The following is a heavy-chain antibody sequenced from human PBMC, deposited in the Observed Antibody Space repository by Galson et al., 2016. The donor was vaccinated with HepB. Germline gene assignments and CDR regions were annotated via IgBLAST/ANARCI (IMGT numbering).Heavy chain of an antibody. CDR1: GFTFSNHW. V-gene: IGHV3-7*03. Sequence: SLRLSCAASGFTFSNHWMSWVRQAPGKELEWVADIKQDGSKQYYVDSVKGRFTISRDNAKNSLFLQMNSLRAEDTAMYYCVREPGENWGWGAFDIWGQGTTVTVSS. CDR2: IKQDGSKQ. J-gene: IGHJ3*02. D-gene: IGHD7-27*01. CDR3: VREPGENWGWGAFDI.